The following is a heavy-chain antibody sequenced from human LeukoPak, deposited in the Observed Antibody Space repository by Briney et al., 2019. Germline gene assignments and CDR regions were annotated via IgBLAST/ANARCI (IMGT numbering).Heavy chain of an antibody. CDR3: ARRATTERGHSYGLDF. Sequence: GGSLRLSCAASGFTFDDYGMSWVRQAPGKGLEWVSGINWNGGSTGYADSVKGRFTISRENSKNRLYLQMNSLRAEDTAMYYCARRATTERGHSYGLDFWGQGTLVTVSS. J-gene: IGHJ4*02. CDR1: GFTFDDYG. D-gene: IGHD5-18*01. V-gene: IGHV3-20*04. CDR2: INWNGGST.